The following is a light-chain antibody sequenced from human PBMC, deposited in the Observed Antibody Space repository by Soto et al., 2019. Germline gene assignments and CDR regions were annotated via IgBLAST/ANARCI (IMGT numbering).Light chain of an antibody. J-gene: IGLJ2*01. CDR2: GDT. V-gene: IGLV1-44*01. CDR1: SPNIGGNT. Sequence: QSVLTQPPSASGTPGQRVTISCSGSSPNIGGNTVNWYQQVPGTAPKLLIHGDTLRPSGVPDRFSGSKSGTSASLAISGLQSEDEADYFCQSYDGTLTGVIFGGGTKLTVL. CDR3: QSYDGTLTGVI.